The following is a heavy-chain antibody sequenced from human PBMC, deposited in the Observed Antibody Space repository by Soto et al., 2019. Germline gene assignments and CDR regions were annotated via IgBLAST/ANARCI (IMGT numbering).Heavy chain of an antibody. D-gene: IGHD3-10*01. Sequence: QLLESGGGLVQPGGSLRLSCAASGFTFSSYALSWVRQAPGKGLEWVSGISGSSGRTNYADSVKGRFTISRDNPKNTLFLQMDSLGVEDTAVYFCAKELWFGELIYYYMDVWGKGTTVTVSS. CDR1: GFTFSSYA. CDR3: AKELWFGELIYYYMDV. CDR2: ISGSSGRT. J-gene: IGHJ6*03. V-gene: IGHV3-23*01.